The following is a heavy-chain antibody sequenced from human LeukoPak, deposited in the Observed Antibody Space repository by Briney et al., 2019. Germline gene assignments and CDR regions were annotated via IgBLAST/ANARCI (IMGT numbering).Heavy chain of an antibody. D-gene: IGHD6-13*01. Sequence: SETLSLTCTVSGGSISSSSYYWGWIRQPPGKGLEWIGSIYYSGSTYYNPSLKSRVTISVDTSKNQFSLKLSSVTAADTAVYYCASPQRIAAAGTLGYWGQGTLVTVSS. CDR2: IYYSGST. CDR3: ASPQRIAAAGTLGY. J-gene: IGHJ4*02. V-gene: IGHV4-39*07. CDR1: GGSISSSSYY.